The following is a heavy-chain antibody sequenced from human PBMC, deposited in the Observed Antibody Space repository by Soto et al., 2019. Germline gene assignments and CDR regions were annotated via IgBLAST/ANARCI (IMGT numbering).Heavy chain of an antibody. CDR3: AATSRDYYYYYGMDV. Sequence: SVKVSYKASGFTFTSSAMQWLRHARGQRLEWIGWIVVGSGNTNYAQKFQERVTITRDMSTSTAYMELSSLRSQDTAVYYCAATSRDYYYYYGMDVWGQGTTVTVSS. CDR1: GFTFTSSA. CDR2: IVVGSGNT. J-gene: IGHJ6*02. V-gene: IGHV1-58*02.